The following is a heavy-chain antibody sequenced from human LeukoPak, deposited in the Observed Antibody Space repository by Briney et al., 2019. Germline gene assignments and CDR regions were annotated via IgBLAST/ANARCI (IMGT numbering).Heavy chain of an antibody. CDR1: GFIFSSYS. V-gene: IGHV3-21*01. J-gene: IGHJ4*02. CDR3: ARGQEGLEPYFDY. CDR2: ISSSSYI. Sequence: GGSLRLSCAASGFIFSSYSMNWVRQAPGEGLEWFSSISSSSYIYYADSVKGRFTISRDNAKNSLYLQMNSLRAEDTAVYYCARGQEGLEPYFDYWGQGTLVTVSS.